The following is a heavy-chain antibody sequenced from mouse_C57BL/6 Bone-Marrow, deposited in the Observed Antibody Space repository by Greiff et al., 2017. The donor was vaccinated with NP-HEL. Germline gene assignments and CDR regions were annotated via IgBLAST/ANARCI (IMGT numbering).Heavy chain of an antibody. D-gene: IGHD1-1*01. V-gene: IGHV1-15*01. CDR2: IDPETGGT. J-gene: IGHJ2*01. CDR3: TTVVAKGNY. CDR1: GYTFTDYE. Sequence: QVQLQQSGAELVRPGASVTLSCKASGYTFTDYEMHWVKQTPVHGLEWIGAIDPETGGTAYNQKFKGKAILTADKSSSTAYMELRSLTSEDSAVYYCTTVVAKGNYWGQGTTLTVSS.